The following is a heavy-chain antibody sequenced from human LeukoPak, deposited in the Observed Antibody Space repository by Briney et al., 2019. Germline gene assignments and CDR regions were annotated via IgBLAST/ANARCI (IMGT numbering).Heavy chain of an antibody. CDR2: ISAYNGNT. Sequence: ASVKVSCKASGYTFTSYAMNWVRQAPGQGLEWMGWISAYNGNTNYAQKLQGRVTMTTDTSTSAAYMELRSLRSDDTAVYYCARDLAKAFDIWGQGTMVTVSS. CDR1: GYTFTSYA. J-gene: IGHJ3*02. V-gene: IGHV1-18*01. CDR3: ARDLAKAFDI.